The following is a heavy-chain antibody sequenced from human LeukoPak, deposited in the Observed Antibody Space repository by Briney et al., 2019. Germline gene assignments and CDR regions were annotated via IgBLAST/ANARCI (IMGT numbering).Heavy chain of an antibody. V-gene: IGHV4-4*07. J-gene: IGHJ5*02. D-gene: IGHD6-13*01. Sequence: SETLSLTCTFSGGSVSSYYWSWIRQPAGKGLEWIGSIYYSGSTYYNPSLKSRVTISVDTSKNQFSLKLSSVTAADTAVYYCARVRGIGWFDPWGQGTLVTVSS. CDR2: IYYSGST. CDR1: GGSVSSYY. CDR3: ARVRGIGWFDP.